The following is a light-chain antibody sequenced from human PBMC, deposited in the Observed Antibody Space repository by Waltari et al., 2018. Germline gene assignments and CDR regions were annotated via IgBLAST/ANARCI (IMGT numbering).Light chain of an antibody. CDR3: SSYTNTNTFVL. CDR1: RTDIGAYNY. V-gene: IGLV2-14*03. Sequence: QSALTQPASVSGSPGQSITISCIGTRTDIGAYNYVSWYQQYPGKAPKLMIFDVSKRPSGVSARFSASKSANTASLTISGLQAEDEADYYCSSYTNTNTFVLFGGGTKVTVL. CDR2: DVS. J-gene: IGLJ2*01.